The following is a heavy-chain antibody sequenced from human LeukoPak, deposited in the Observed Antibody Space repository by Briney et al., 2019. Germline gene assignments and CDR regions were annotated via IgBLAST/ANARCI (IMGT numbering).Heavy chain of an antibody. D-gene: IGHD6-19*01. CDR2: INPYSGGT. CDR1: GYTFTGYY. V-gene: IGHV1-2*02. Sequence: ASVKVSCKASGYTFTGYYIHWVRQAPGEGLEWLGWINPYSGGTNYAQKFQGKITMTRDTSISTAYMELSRVRYDDTAVYYCARRGSGSSPLDSWGQGTLVTVSS. J-gene: IGHJ4*02. CDR3: ARRGSGSSPLDS.